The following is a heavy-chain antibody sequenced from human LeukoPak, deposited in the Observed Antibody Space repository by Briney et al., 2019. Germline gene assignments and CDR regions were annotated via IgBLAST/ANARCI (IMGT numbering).Heavy chain of an antibody. D-gene: IGHD3-22*01. CDR3: AKDSGYYFRWGGFDY. Sequence: PGGSLRLSCAASGFTFSSYGMHWVRQAPGKGLEWVAVISYDGSNKYYADSVKGRFTISRDNSKNTPYLQMNSLRAEDTAVYYCAKDSGYYFRWGGFDYWGQGTLVTVSS. J-gene: IGHJ4*02. CDR1: GFTFSSYG. CDR2: ISYDGSNK. V-gene: IGHV3-30*18.